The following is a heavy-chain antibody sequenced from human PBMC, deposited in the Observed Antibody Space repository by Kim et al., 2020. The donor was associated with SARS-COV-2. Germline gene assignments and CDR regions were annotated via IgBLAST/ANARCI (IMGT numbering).Heavy chain of an antibody. Sequence: GGSLRLSCAASGFTFSSYGMHWVRQAPGKGLEWVAVIWYDGSNKYYADSVKGRFTISRDNSKNTLYLQMNSLRAEDTAVYYCAREVSNADYGGSDAGVYYYCMGVWGKGTTVTVSS. D-gene: IGHD4-17*01. CDR3: AREVSNADYGGSDAGVYYYCMGV. J-gene: IGHJ6*03. CDR2: IWYDGSNK. V-gene: IGHV3-33*01. CDR1: GFTFSSYG.